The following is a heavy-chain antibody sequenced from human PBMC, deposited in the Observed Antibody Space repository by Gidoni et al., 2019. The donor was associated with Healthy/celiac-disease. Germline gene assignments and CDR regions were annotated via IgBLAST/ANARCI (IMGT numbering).Heavy chain of an antibody. Sequence: QVQLVESGGGVVQPGRSLRLSCAASGFPFSSYGMHWVRQAPGKGLEWVAVISYDGSNKYYADSVKGRFTISRDNSKNTLYLQMNSLRAEDTAVYYCAKGLHDYGDYVADYWGQGTLVTVSS. V-gene: IGHV3-30*18. CDR1: GFPFSSYG. D-gene: IGHD4-17*01. J-gene: IGHJ4*02. CDR3: AKGLHDYGDYVADY. CDR2: ISYDGSNK.